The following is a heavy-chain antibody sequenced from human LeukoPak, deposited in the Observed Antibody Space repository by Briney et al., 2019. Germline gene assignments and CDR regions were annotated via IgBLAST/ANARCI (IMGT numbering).Heavy chain of an antibody. CDR1: GGSISGGDYY. Sequence: SQTLSLTGTVSGGSISGGDYYWSWIRQPPAKGLEWIGYIYYSGSTYYNPPLKSRVTISVDTSTNQFSLKLSSVTAADTAVYYCARALTDGAFDIWGQGTMVTVSS. V-gene: IGHV4-30-4*08. CDR2: IYYSGST. D-gene: IGHD2-8*02. CDR3: ARALTDGAFDI. J-gene: IGHJ3*02.